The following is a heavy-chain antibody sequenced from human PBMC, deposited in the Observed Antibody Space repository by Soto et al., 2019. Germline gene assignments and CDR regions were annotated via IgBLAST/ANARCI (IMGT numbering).Heavy chain of an antibody. J-gene: IGHJ4*02. CDR3: ARDRGTWKYFDY. D-gene: IGHD1-1*01. CDR2: ISGGSTYI. V-gene: IGHV3-21*01. Sequence: EVQLVESGGGLAKPGGSLRLSCAASGFNFSAYTINWIRHVPGRGLEWVSSISGGSTYIFYADSLRGRFTISRDNAKNSVSLQMNSLSADDTAGYYFARDRGTWKYFDYWGQGNRVCVSS. CDR1: GFNFSAYT.